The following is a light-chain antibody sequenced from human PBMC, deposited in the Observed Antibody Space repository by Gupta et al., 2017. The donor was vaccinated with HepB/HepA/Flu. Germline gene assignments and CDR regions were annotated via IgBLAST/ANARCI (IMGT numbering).Light chain of an antibody. CDR2: DVS. CDR1: SSDVGGYNY. V-gene: IGLV2-14*01. J-gene: IGLJ3*02. Sequence: QSALTQPASVSGSPGKSIPISCTGTSSDVGGYNYVSWYQQHPGKAPKLMIYDVSNRPSGVSNRFSGSKTGNTASLTISGLQAEDEADYYCSSYTSSSTPWVFGGGTKLTVL. CDR3: SSYTSSSTPWV.